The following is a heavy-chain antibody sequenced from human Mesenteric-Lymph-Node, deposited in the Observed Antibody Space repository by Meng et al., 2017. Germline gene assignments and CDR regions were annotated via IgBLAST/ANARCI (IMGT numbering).Heavy chain of an antibody. J-gene: IGHJ4*02. Sequence: ASVKVSCKASGYTFTSYYMHWVRQAPGQGLEWMGIINPSGGSTSYAQKFQGRVTITADESTSTAYMELSSLRSEDTAVYYCARMEWFGEPDNWGQGTLVTVSS. V-gene: IGHV1-46*01. D-gene: IGHD3-10*01. CDR2: INPSGGST. CDR3: ARMEWFGEPDN. CDR1: GYTFTSYY.